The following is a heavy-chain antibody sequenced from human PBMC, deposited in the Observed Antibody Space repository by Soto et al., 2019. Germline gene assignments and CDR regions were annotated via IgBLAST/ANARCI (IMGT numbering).Heavy chain of an antibody. V-gene: IGHV3-21*01. CDR2: IRGFSPYT. CDR1: GFTFRTYT. D-gene: IGHD2-2*01. CDR3: ARDRGHDAQDYYYNAMDV. Sequence: GGSLRLSCVASGFTFRTYTMNWVRQAPGKGLEWVSGIRGFSPYTFYAESVKGRFTISRDNAKNSLYLQMNSLGVEYTAVYYCARDRGHDAQDYYYNAMDVWGQGTTVTVSS. J-gene: IGHJ6*02.